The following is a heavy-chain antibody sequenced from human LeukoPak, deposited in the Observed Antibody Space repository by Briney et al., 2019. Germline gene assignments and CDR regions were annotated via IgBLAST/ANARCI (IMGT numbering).Heavy chain of an antibody. Sequence: GGSLRLSCAASGFTVSSYWMSWVRQAPGKGLEWVANIKQDGSEKDYVDSVKGRFTISRDTAKNSLYLQMNSLRAEDTAVYYCARMRGMTHNWFDPWGQGTLVTVSS. CDR3: ARMRGMTHNWFDP. CDR2: IKQDGSEK. CDR1: GFTVSSYW. V-gene: IGHV3-7*01. D-gene: IGHD1-20*01. J-gene: IGHJ5*02.